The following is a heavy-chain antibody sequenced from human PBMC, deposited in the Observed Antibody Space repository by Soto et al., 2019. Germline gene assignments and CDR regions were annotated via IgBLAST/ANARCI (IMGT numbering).Heavy chain of an antibody. Sequence: EVQLVESGGGLVESGGSLRLSCAASGFTFHDAWMMWVRQAPGKGLECVGRIKNRQDGGTIDYPAPVKDRFIISRDDSRNTGPLQKNSPKDDDTGVYYWNASLGGWGAYDIWGQGTMVTVSS. CDR2: IKNRQDGGTI. CDR1: GFTFHDAW. D-gene: IGHD3-16*01. CDR3: NASLGGWGAYDI. J-gene: IGHJ3*02. V-gene: IGHV3-15*01.